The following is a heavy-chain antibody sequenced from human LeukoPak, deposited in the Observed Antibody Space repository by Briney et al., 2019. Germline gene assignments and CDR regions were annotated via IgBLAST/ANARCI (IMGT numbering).Heavy chain of an antibody. V-gene: IGHV1-69*05. J-gene: IGHJ6*03. CDR1: GGTFSSYA. CDR3: ARGIVVVPAAIYYYYMDV. CDR2: IIPIFGTA. Sequence: SVKVSCKASGGTFSSYAISWERQAPGQGLEWMGGIIPIFGTANYAQKFQGRVTITTDESTSTAYMELSSLRSEDTAVYYCARGIVVVPAAIYYYYMDVWGKGTTVTVSS. D-gene: IGHD2-2*02.